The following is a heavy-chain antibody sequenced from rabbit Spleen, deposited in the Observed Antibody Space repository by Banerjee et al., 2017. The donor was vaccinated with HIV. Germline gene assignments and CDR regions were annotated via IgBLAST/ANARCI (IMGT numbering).Heavy chain of an antibody. J-gene: IGHJ4*01. CDR3: VRDDGSADYIDGYFNL. Sequence: QEQLVESGGGLVKPGASLTLTCTASGFSFISSYDMSWVRQAPGKGLEWIGFIYTGNGKNYYASWAKGRFTISKSSSTTVTLQMTSLTAADTATYFCVRDDGSADYIDGYFNLWGPGTLVTVS. CDR2: IYTGNGKN. CDR1: GFSFISSYD. V-gene: IGHV1S45*01. D-gene: IGHD1-1*01.